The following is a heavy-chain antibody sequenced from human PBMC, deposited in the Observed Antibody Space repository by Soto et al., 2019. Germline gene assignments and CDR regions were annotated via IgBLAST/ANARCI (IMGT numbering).Heavy chain of an antibody. CDR3: AMGDSSGYYFDSFDI. D-gene: IGHD3-22*01. Sequence: PSETLSLTCTVSGGSVSRSGYYWGWIRQPPGKGLEWIGSIYFSGSTYYNPSLKSRITISVDTSKNQFSLKLSSVTAADTAVYYCAMGDSSGYYFDSFDIWAQGTMVT. CDR1: GGSVSRSGYY. CDR2: IYFSGST. J-gene: IGHJ3*02. V-gene: IGHV4-39*01.